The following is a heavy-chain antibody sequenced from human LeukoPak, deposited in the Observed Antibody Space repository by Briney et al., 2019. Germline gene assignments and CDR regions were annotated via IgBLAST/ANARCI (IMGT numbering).Heavy chain of an antibody. CDR3: AKDRGSSAYYPNFDY. Sequence: GGSLRLSCAASGFTFSSYAMHWVRQAPGKGLEWVSGISGSGSSTYYADSVKGRFTISRDNSKNTLYLQMNSLRAEDTAVYYCAKDRGSSAYYPNFDYWGQGTLVTVSS. D-gene: IGHD3-22*01. CDR1: GFTFSSYA. V-gene: IGHV3-23*01. CDR2: ISGSGSST. J-gene: IGHJ4*02.